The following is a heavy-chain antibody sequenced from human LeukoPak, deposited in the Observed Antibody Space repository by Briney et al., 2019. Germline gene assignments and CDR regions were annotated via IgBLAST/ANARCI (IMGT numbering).Heavy chain of an antibody. V-gene: IGHV4-39*07. CDR3: ARVSRDGYQYYFDY. Sequence: SETLSLTCTASGGSISSSSYYWGWIRQPPGKGLEWIGSSGSAYYNPSLKSRVTISVDTSKNQFSLKLTSVTAADTAVYYCARVSRDGYQYYFDYWGQGSLVTVSS. D-gene: IGHD5-24*01. CDR2: SGSA. CDR1: GGSISSSSYY. J-gene: IGHJ4*02.